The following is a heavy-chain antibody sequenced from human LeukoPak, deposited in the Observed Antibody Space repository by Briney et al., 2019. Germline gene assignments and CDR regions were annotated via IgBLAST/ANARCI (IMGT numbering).Heavy chain of an antibody. CDR1: GGSFSGYY. V-gene: IGHV4-34*01. CDR2: INHSGST. Sequence: PSETLSLTCAVYGGSFSGYYWSWIRQPPGKGLEWIGEINHSGSTNYNPSLKSRVTISVGTSKNQFSLKLSSVTAADTAVYYCARAGAAAVRGWFDPWGQGTLVTVSS. CDR3: ARAGAAAVRGWFDP. D-gene: IGHD6-13*01. J-gene: IGHJ5*02.